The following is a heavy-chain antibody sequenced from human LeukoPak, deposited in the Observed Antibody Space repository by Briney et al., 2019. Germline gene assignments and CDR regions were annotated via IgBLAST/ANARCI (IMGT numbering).Heavy chain of an antibody. Sequence: ASVKVSCKASGYTFTSYGISWVRQAPGQGLEWMGWISAYNGNTNYAQKLQGRVTMTTDTSTSTAYMELRSLRAEDTALYYCAKDVSPLGPLNDAFDIWGQGTMVTVSS. CDR1: GYTFTSYG. J-gene: IGHJ3*02. V-gene: IGHV1-18*01. CDR2: ISAYNGNT. CDR3: AKDVSPLGPLNDAFDI. D-gene: IGHD2-8*01.